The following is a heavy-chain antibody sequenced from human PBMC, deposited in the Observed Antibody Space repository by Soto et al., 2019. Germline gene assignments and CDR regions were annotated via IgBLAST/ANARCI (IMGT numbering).Heavy chain of an antibody. Sequence: SETLSLTCTVSGGSISSYYWSWIRQPPGKGLEWIGYIYYSGSTNYNPSLKSRVTISVDTSKNQFSLKLSSVTAADTAVYYCARGNEELVLFDYWGQGTLVTVSS. D-gene: IGHD6-13*01. J-gene: IGHJ4*02. CDR3: ARGNEELVLFDY. CDR1: GGSISSYY. CDR2: IYYSGST. V-gene: IGHV4-59*01.